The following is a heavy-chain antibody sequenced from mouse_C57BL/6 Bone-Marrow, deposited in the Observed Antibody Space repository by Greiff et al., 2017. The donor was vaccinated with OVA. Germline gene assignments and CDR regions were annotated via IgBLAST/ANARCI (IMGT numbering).Heavy chain of an antibody. D-gene: IGHD4-1*01. CDR3: ARLGLYWYIDV. V-gene: IGHV1-52*01. Sequence: QVQLQQPGAELVRPGSSVKLSCKASGYTFTSYWMPWVKQRPIQGLEWIGNIDPSASETHYNQTFKDKSTFTVDKSSSTAYMQLSSLTSEDSAVDYWARLGLYWYIDVWGTGTTVTVSS. CDR1: GYTFTSYW. J-gene: IGHJ1*03. CDR2: IDPSASET.